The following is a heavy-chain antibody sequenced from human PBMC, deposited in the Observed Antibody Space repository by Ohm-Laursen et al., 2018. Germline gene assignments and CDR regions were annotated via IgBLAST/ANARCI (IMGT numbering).Heavy chain of an antibody. D-gene: IGHD5-12*01. V-gene: IGHV3-23*01. CDR2: ISGSGGST. CDR3: AKMQYSGYDPDNDAFDI. Sequence: SLRLSCAASGFTFSSYAMSWVRQAPGKGLEWVSAISGSGGSTYYADSVKGRFTISRDNSMNRLYLQMGSLRPEDTAVYYCAKMQYSGYDPDNDAFDIWGQGTTVTVS. J-gene: IGHJ3*02. CDR1: GFTFSSYA.